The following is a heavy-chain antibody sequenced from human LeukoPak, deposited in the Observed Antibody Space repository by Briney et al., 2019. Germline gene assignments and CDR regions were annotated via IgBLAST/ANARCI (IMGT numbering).Heavy chain of an antibody. Sequence: GGSLRLSCAASRFTFSDCWMSWVRQAPGKGLEWVAYIKRDGSDIYYVDSVKGRFIISRDNAKNSLYLQMNSLRAEDTAVYYCARDPDYRGSQPHGYFDYWGQGTLVTVSS. CDR2: IKRDGSDI. CDR1: RFTFSDCW. CDR3: ARDPDYRGSQPHGYFDY. V-gene: IGHV3-7*01. J-gene: IGHJ4*02. D-gene: IGHD3-16*01.